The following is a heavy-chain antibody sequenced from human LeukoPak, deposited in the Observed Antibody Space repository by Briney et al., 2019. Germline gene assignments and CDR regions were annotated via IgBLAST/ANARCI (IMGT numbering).Heavy chain of an antibody. CDR1: GGTFSSYA. J-gene: IGHJ4*02. CDR3: ARGRRDGYNLVERVPGYYFDY. V-gene: IGHV1-69*05. Sequence: SVTVSCKASGGTFSSYAISWVRQAPGQGLEWTGGIIPIFGTANYAQKFQGGVTITTDESTSTAYMELSSLRYEDTAVYYCARGRRDGYNLVERVPGYYFDYWGQGTLVTVSS. D-gene: IGHD5-24*01. CDR2: IIPIFGTA.